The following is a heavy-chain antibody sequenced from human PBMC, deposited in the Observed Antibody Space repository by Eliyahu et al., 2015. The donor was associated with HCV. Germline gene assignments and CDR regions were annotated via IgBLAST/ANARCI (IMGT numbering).Heavy chain of an antibody. CDR1: GFXFXSXE. CDR2: ISSSGSTI. CDR3: AREDKEQWLVLEWNWFDP. J-gene: IGHJ5*02. V-gene: IGHV3-48*03. Sequence: EVQLVESGGGLVQPGGSLRLSCAASGFXFXSXEXNWVRQAPGKGLEWVSYISSSGSTIYYADSVKGRFTISRDNAKNSLYLQMNSLSAEDTAVYYCAREDKEQWLVLEWNWFDPWGLGTLVIVSS. D-gene: IGHD6-19*01.